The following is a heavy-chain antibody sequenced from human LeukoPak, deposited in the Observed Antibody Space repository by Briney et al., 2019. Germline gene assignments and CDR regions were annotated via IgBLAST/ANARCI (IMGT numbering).Heavy chain of an antibody. CDR2: IYYSGST. V-gene: IGHV4-39*01. CDR1: GGSISSSYYY. J-gene: IGHJ4*02. Sequence: SETLSLTCTVSGGSISSSYYYWGWIRQPPGKGLEWIGSIYYSGSTYYNPSLKSRVTISVDTSKNQFSLKLSSVTAADTAVYYCASPAEEGPYYFDYWGQGTLVTVSS. CDR3: ASPAEEGPYYFDY.